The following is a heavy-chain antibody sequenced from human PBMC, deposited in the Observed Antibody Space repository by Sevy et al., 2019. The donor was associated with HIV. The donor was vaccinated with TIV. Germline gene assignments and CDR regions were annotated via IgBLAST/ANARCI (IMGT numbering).Heavy chain of an antibody. J-gene: IGHJ4*02. CDR2: ISGSGGST. CDR1: GFTFSSYA. D-gene: IGHD3-22*01. V-gene: IGHV3-23*01. CDR3: AKDGTMIVVVREFDY. Sequence: GGSLRLSCAASGFTFSSYAMSWVRQAPGKGLEWVSAISGSGGSTYYADSVKGQFTISRDNSKNTLYLQMNSLRAEDTAVYYCAKDGTMIVVVREFDYWGQGTLVTVSS.